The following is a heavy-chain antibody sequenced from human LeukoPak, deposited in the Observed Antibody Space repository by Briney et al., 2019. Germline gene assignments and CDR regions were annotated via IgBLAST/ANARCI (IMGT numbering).Heavy chain of an antibody. CDR1: GGSISTHVPGDSSVYY. D-gene: IGHD1/OR15-1a*01. CDR2: IYYSGST. Sequence: SETLSLTCTVSGGSISTHVPGDSSVYYWTWIRQHPGKGLEFIGSIYYSGSTYYNPSLKSRLTMSVDLSENQFSLKLSSVTAADTAVYYCARLEQTSWFDPWGQGTLVIVSS. V-gene: IGHV4-31*03. CDR3: ARLEQTSWFDP. J-gene: IGHJ5*02.